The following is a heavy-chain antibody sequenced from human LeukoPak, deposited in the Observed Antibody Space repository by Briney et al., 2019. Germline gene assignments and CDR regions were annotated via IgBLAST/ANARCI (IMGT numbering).Heavy chain of an antibody. J-gene: IGHJ6*02. CDR1: GGSINSYY. Sequence: PSETLSLTCTVSGGSINSYYWTWIRQPPGKGLEWIANVYNSGSTNYNPSLKSRVTISVDMFKNQFSLKLTSVTAADTAVYYCARLRSGMDVRGQGTTVTVSS. V-gene: IGHV4-59*01. CDR2: VYNSGST. CDR3: ARLRSGMDV.